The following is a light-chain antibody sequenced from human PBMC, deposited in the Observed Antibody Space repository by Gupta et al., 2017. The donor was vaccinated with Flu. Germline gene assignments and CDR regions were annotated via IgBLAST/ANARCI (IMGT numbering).Light chain of an antibody. CDR3: QELTGYPPT. J-gene: IGKJ3*01. Sequence: IQLTQSPSFLSAYVGDRVTVTCRARQGIGTSLAWYQLKPGNPPKLLIYAASTLQSGVPSRFSGSGSGTDFTLTITSLQPEDFATYYCQELTGYPPTFGPGTKVDIK. CDR2: AAS. V-gene: IGKV1-9*01. CDR1: QGIGTS.